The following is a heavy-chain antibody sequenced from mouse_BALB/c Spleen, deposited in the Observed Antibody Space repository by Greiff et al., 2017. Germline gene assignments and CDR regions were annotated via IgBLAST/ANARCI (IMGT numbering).Heavy chain of an antibody. CDR1: GFNIKDTY. CDR2: IDPANGNT. D-gene: IGHD2-10*01. Sequence: VQLQQSGAELVKPGASVKLSCTASGFNIKDTYMHWVKQRPEQGLEWIGRIDPANGNTKYDPKFQGKATITADTSSNTAYLQLSSLTSEDTAVYYYAREPAYYGNYLFAYWGQGTLVTVSA. V-gene: IGHV14-3*02. CDR3: AREPAYYGNYLFAY. J-gene: IGHJ3*01.